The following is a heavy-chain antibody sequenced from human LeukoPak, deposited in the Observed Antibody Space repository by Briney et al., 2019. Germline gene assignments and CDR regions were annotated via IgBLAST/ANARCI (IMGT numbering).Heavy chain of an antibody. CDR2: ISWDSGDI. CDR1: GFTFSSYW. V-gene: IGHV3-9*01. D-gene: IGHD6-13*01. CDR3: AKDLGTHYSSSWPFDY. J-gene: IGHJ4*02. Sequence: SLRLSCAASGFTFSSYWMHWVRQAPGKGLVWVSGISWDSGDIGYADSVKGRFTISRDNAKNSLYLQMNSLRAEDTALYYCAKDLGTHYSSSWPFDYWGQGTLVTVSS.